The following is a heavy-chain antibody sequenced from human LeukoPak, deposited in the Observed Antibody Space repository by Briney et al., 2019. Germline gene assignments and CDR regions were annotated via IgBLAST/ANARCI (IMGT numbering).Heavy chain of an antibody. CDR3: AKVRSGDIAAALNY. V-gene: IGHV3-21*04. Sequence: PGGSLRLSCAASGFTFSSYSMNWVRQAPGKGLEWVSSISSSSSYIYYADSVKGRFTISRDNAKNSLYLQMNSLRAEDTAVYYCAKVRSGDIAAALNYWGQGTLVPVSS. J-gene: IGHJ4*02. CDR2: ISSSSSYI. D-gene: IGHD6-13*01. CDR1: GFTFSSYS.